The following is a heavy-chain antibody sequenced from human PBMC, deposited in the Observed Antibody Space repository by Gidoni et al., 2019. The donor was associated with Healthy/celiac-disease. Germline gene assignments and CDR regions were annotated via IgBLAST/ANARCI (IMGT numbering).Heavy chain of an antibody. D-gene: IGHD4-17*01. J-gene: IGHJ4*02. Sequence: QVTLKESGPVLVKPTEPLTLTCTVSGFSLSNAIMGVSWIRQPPGKALEWLAHIFSNDEKSYSTALKSRLTISKDTSKSQVVLTMTNMEPVDTATYYCARIIDEYGDYQYSYYFDYWGQGTLVTVSS. CDR2: IFSNDEK. CDR3: ARIIDEYGDYQYSYYFDY. V-gene: IGHV2-26*01. CDR1: GFSLSNAIMG.